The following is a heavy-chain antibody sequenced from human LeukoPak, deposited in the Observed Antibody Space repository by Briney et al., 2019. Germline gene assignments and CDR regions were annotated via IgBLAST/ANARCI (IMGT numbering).Heavy chain of an antibody. CDR2: IYYTGST. V-gene: IGHV4-59*12. CDR3: ARGGIAAADPYYFDY. CDR1: GGSISNYY. J-gene: IGHJ4*02. D-gene: IGHD6-13*01. Sequence: PSETLSLTCTVSGGSISNYYWSCIRQPPGKGLEGIGYIYYTGSTNYNPSLKSRVAISVDTSKNQFSLKLSSVTAADTAVYYCARGGIAAADPYYFDYWGQGTLVTVSS.